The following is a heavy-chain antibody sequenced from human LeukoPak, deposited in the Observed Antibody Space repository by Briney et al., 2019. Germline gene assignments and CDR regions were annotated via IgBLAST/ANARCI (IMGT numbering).Heavy chain of an antibody. D-gene: IGHD3-9*01. Sequence: SDTLSLTCAVSGGSFSNYYWSWIRQPPARGLEWIGEIHPYGFTNFNPSLTSRLSISVDTSKNQLYLTLTSVTAADTAVYYCSRGSDESKTGDSWGQGSLVTVSS. CDR3: SRGSDESKTGDS. V-gene: IGHV4-34*01. J-gene: IGHJ4*02. CDR2: IHPYGFT. CDR1: GGSFSNYY.